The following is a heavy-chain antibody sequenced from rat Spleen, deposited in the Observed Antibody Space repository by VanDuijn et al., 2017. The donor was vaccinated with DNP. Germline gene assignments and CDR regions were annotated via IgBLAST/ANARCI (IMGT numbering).Heavy chain of an antibody. CDR1: GFSLTSYN. D-gene: IGHD1-11*01. J-gene: IGHJ2*01. Sequence: QVQLKESGPGLVQPSQTLSLTCPVSGFSLTSYNVHWVRQPTGKGLEWMGIIWTGGNTDYNSTLKSRLSISRDTSKSQVFLKMNSLQTEDIATYYCARGNYGGYDYWGQGVMVTVSS. CDR2: IWTGGNT. V-gene: IGHV2-30*01. CDR3: ARGNYGGYDY.